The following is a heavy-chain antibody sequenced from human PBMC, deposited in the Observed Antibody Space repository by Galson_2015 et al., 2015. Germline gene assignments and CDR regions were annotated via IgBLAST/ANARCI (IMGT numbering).Heavy chain of an antibody. CDR3: AKAGGSSGYPLGY. Sequence: SLRLSCAASGFTFSSYAMSWVRQAPGKGLGWVSAISGSGGSTYYADSVKGRFTISRDNSKNTLYLQMNSLRAEDTAVYYCAKAGGSSGYPLGYWGQGTLVTVSS. CDR2: ISGSGGST. J-gene: IGHJ4*02. D-gene: IGHD3-22*01. CDR1: GFTFSSYA. V-gene: IGHV3-23*01.